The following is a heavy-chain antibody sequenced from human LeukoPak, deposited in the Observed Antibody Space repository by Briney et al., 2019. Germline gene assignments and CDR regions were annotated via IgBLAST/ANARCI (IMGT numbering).Heavy chain of an antibody. V-gene: IGHV6-1*01. J-gene: IGHJ3*02. CDR3: ARQSPIDAFDI. Sequence: SQTLSLTCAISGDTVSSNSAAWHWIRQSPSRGLEWLGRTYYRSKWYNDYAVSVKSRITINPDTSKNQFSLKLGSVTAADTAVYYCARQSPIDAFDIWGQGTLVTVSS. CDR2: TYYRSKWYN. CDR1: GDTVSSNSAA.